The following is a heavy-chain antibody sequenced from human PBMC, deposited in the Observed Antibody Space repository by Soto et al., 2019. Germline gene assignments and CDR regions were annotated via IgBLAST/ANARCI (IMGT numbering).Heavy chain of an antibody. V-gene: IGHV1-18*01. CDR3: ARGLPAGVARYYYYMDV. CDR1: GYTFTSYG. D-gene: IGHD3-3*01. CDR2: ISAYNGNT. Sequence: GASVKVSCKASGYTFTSYGISWVRHSPGQGLEWMGWISAYNGNTNYAQKLQGRVTMTTDTSTSTAYMELRSLRSDDTAVYYCARGLPAGVARYYYYMDVWGKGTTVTVSS. J-gene: IGHJ6*03.